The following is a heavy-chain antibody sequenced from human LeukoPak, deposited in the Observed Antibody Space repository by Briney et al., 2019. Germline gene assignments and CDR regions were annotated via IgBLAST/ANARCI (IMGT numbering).Heavy chain of an antibody. CDR1: GFTFSSYV. V-gene: IGHV3-23*01. CDR2: ISGSGGIT. CDR3: AREDGYCSGGNCYSYFDS. Sequence: GGSLRLSCAASGFTFSSYVMSWVRQAPGKGLEWVSAISGSGGITYYADSVKGRFTISRDNSKNTLYLQMNSLRAEDTAVYFCAREDGYCSGGNCYSYFDSWGQGTLVTVSA. J-gene: IGHJ4*02. D-gene: IGHD2-15*01.